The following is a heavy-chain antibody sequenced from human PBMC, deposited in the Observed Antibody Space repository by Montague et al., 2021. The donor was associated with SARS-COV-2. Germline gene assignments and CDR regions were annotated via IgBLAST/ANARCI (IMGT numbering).Heavy chain of an antibody. CDR1: GESSSGFF. J-gene: IGHJ4*02. D-gene: IGHD4-11*01. CDR3: ARWDPQTLTVISLRGKSANDX. Sequence: SETLSLTCAVYGESSSGFFWSWIRQPPGKGLEWIAEINDRGVTNYNYNPSLGSRVTISADTSKSQFSLKLRSVTAADTAVYYCARWDPQTLTVISLRGKSANDXWGQGTLVTVSS. V-gene: IGHV4-34*01. CDR2: INDRGVTNY.